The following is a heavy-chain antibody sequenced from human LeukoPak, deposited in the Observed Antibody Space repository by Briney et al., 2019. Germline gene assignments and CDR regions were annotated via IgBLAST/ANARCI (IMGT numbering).Heavy chain of an antibody. Sequence: SETLSLTCTVSGGSISSYYWNWIRQPPGKGLEWIGYMYYSGSTNYNPSLKSRVTISVDTSKNHFSLKLSSVTAADTAVYYCARGRSDWFLDYWGQGTLVTVSS. J-gene: IGHJ4*02. CDR3: ARGRSDWFLDY. D-gene: IGHD3-9*01. V-gene: IGHV4-59*01. CDR1: GGSISSYY. CDR2: MYYSGST.